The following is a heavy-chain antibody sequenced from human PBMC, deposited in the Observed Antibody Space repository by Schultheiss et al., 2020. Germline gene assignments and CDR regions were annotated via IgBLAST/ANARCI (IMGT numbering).Heavy chain of an antibody. Sequence: SGPTLVQPTETLTLTCTVSGFSLSNARMGVSWIRQPPGKALEWLALIDWDDDKYYSTSLKTRLTISKDTSKNQVVLTMTNMDPVDTATYYCARIRGSYGGYDYWGQGTLVTVSS. CDR1: GFSLSNARMG. D-gene: IGHD1-26*01. CDR3: ARIRGSYGGYDY. V-gene: IGHV2-70*01. J-gene: IGHJ4*02. CDR2: IDWDDDK.